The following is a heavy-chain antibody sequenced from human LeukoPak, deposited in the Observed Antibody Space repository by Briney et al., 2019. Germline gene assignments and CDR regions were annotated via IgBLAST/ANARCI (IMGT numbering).Heavy chain of an antibody. Sequence: SETLSLTCTVSGGSISSYYWSWIRQPAGKGLEWIGRIYTSGSTNYNPSLKSRVTISVDTSKNQFSLKLSSVTAADTAVYYCARVRCSSTSCSKDGGWFDPWGQGTLVTVSS. CDR3: ARVRCSSTSCSKDGGWFDP. V-gene: IGHV4-4*07. D-gene: IGHD2-2*01. CDR1: GGSISSYY. J-gene: IGHJ5*02. CDR2: IYTSGST.